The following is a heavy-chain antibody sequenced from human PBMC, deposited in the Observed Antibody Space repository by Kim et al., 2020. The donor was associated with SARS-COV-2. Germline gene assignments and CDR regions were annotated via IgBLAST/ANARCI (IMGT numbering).Heavy chain of an antibody. CDR3: AKDVNYYGSGSYYFFDY. Sequence: GGSLRLSCAASGFTYSNYDMSWVRQAPGKGLEWVSAIGGSGGTTYYADSVKGRFTISRDNSKNTLYLQINSLRAEDTAVYYCAKDVNYYGSGSYYFFDYWGPGALVTVSS. CDR1: GFTYSNYD. CDR2: IGGSGGTT. J-gene: IGHJ4*02. V-gene: IGHV3-23*01. D-gene: IGHD3-10*01.